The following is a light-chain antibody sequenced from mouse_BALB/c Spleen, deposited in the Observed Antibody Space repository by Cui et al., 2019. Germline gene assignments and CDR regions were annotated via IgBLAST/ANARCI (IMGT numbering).Light chain of an antibody. Sequence: VLTQSPAIMSASPGEKVTITCSASSSVSYMYWYQQKPGSSPKLLIYDTSNLASGVPVRFSGSGSGTSYSLTISRMEAEDAATYYCQQWSSYPRTFGGGTKLEIK. CDR2: DTS. V-gene: IGKV4-55*01. CDR3: QQWSSYPRT. CDR1: SSVSY. J-gene: IGKJ2*01.